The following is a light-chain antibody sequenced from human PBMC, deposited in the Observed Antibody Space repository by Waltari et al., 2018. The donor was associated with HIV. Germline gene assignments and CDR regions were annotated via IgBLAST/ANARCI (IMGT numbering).Light chain of an antibody. Sequence: QSALTQPASVSGSPGQSITISCSGTSRNVANYRLFSWYQQHPGQAPRLRVYEGIMRPSGVTSRFTGYRSANAASLTISGLQPDDDADYYCCSFACGGPYYVFGNGTKVTVL. CDR2: EGI. CDR3: CSFACGGPYYV. V-gene: IGLV2-23*01. CDR1: SRNVANYRL. J-gene: IGLJ1*01.